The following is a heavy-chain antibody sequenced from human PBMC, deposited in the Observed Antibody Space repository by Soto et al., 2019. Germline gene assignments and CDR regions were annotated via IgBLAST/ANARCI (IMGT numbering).Heavy chain of an antibody. V-gene: IGHV3-23*01. CDR3: AKANTIFGVAIEDYSYYYGMDV. CDR1: GFTFSSYG. Sequence: PVGSLILSCAASGFTFSSYGMSWVRQAPGKGLEWVSVISGSGGSTYYADSVKGRFTISRDNSKNTLYLQMNSLRAEDTAVYYCAKANTIFGVAIEDYSYYYGMDVWGQGTTVTVSS. CDR2: ISGSGGST. J-gene: IGHJ6*02. D-gene: IGHD3-3*01.